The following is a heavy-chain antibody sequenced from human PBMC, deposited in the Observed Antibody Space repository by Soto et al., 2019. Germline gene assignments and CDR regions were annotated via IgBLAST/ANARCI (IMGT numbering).Heavy chain of an antibody. D-gene: IGHD3-10*01. CDR3: ARSITMVRGTPRIMDV. Sequence: QVQLVQSGVEVKKPGASVKVSCKASGYTFTSYGINWVRQAPGQGLEWMGWINTYNSNTSYARQLQGRVTMTTDTSTSTAYMELRSLRSDDTAVYYCARSITMVRGTPRIMDVWGQGTTVTVSS. CDR1: GYTFTSYG. J-gene: IGHJ6*02. V-gene: IGHV1-18*04. CDR2: INTYNSNT.